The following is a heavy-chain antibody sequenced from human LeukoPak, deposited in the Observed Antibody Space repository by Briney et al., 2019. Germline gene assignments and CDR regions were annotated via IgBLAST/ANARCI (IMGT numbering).Heavy chain of an antibody. V-gene: IGHV4-34*01. CDR3: ARVTLTMVRGVRGGHNLFDP. J-gene: IGHJ5*02. Sequence: SWTVSLTCAVYGGSFSGYYWSWIRQPPGKGLEWIGEINHSGSKNYIPSLKSRVTISVDTSKNQFSLKLSSVNAADTAVYYCARVTLTMVRGVRGGHNLFDPWGQGTLVTVSS. CDR1: GGSFSGYY. CDR2: INHSGSK. D-gene: IGHD3-10*01.